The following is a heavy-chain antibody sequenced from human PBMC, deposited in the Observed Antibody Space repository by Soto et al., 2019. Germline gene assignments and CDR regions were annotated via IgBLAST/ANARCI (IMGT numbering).Heavy chain of an antibody. Sequence: QVQLQESGPGLVKPSQTLSLTCTVSGGSISSGDYYWSWIRQPPGKGLEWNGYIYYSGNTYYNTSLNGRVTISEDTSENLCSQKLSSMTAADTAVYDCARGAVVYGDRWGRGTRGTVSS. CDR1: GGSISSGDYY. J-gene: IGHJ5*02. CDR2: IYYSGNT. D-gene: IGHD4-17*01. V-gene: IGHV4-30-4*01. CDR3: ARGAVVYGDR.